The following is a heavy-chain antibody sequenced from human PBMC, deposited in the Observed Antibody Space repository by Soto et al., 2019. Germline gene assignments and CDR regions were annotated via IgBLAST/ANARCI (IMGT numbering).Heavy chain of an antibody. CDR2: ISSSSSYI. Sequence: GGSLRLSCAASGFTFSNYYMNWVRQAPGKGLEWVSSISSSSSYIYYADSVKGRFTISRDNANNSVYLLLNSLRDEDTAVYYCARELRTYYYDTSGTFDYWGQGTLVTVSS. CDR1: GFTFSNYY. D-gene: IGHD3-22*01. CDR3: ARELRTYYYDTSGTFDY. V-gene: IGHV3-21*01. J-gene: IGHJ4*02.